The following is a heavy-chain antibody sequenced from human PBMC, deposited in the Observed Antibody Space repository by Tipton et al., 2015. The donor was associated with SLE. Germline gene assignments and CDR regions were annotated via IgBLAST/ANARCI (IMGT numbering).Heavy chain of an antibody. D-gene: IGHD3-3*01. V-gene: IGHV3-7*01. Sequence: LSLTCAVSGYSISSGYYWGWVRQAPGKGLEWVANIKQDGSEKYYVDSVKGRFTISRDNSKNTLYLQMNSLRAEDTAVYYCARDSYDFPNWFDPWGQGTLVTVSS. CDR2: IKQDGSEK. CDR3: ARDSYDFPNWFDP. J-gene: IGHJ5*02. CDR1: GYSISSGYY.